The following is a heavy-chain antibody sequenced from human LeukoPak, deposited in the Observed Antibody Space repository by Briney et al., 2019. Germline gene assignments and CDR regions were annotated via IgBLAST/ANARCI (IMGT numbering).Heavy chain of an antibody. Sequence: PSETLSLTCTVSGGSISNYYWSWIRQPPGKGLEWIGYIYYSGSTNYNPSLKSRVTISVDTSKNQFPLKLSSVTAADTAVYYCARGLPTSDAFDIWGQGTMVTVSS. CDR3: ARGLPTSDAFDI. J-gene: IGHJ3*02. CDR1: GGSISNYY. D-gene: IGHD1-1*01. CDR2: IYYSGST. V-gene: IGHV4-59*01.